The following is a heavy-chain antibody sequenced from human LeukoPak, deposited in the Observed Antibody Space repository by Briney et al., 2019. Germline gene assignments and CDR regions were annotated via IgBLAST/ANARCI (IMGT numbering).Heavy chain of an antibody. V-gene: IGHV1-69*06. D-gene: IGHD6-13*01. CDR2: IIPIFGTT. J-gene: IGHJ6*03. CDR3: ARVVGLTGYSSSWYSGYYYYMDV. Sequence: SVKVSCKASGGTFSSYAISWVRQAPGQGLEWMGEIIPIFGTTNYAQKFQDRVTITADKSTSTAYMELSSLRSEDTAVYYCARVVGLTGYSSSWYSGYYYYMDVWGKGTTVTVSS. CDR1: GGTFSSYA.